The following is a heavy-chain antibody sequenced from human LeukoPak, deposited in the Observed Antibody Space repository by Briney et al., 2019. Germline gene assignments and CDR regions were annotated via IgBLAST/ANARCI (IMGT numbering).Heavy chain of an antibody. V-gene: IGHV3-74*01. D-gene: IGHD2-2*03. CDR2: INTDGRTT. Sequence: GGSLRLSCAASGFTFTTFWMNWVRQAPGEGLVWVSLINTDGRTTTYADSVQGRFTISRDNAKNTLYLQMNSLRAEDTAVYYCARDLHGSPDWWGQGTLVTVSS. CDR3: ARDLHGSPDW. CDR1: GFTFTTFW. J-gene: IGHJ4*02.